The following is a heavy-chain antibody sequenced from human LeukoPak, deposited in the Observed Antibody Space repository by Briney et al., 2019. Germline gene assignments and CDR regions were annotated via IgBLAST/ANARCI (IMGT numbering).Heavy chain of an antibody. CDR3: TRDGPRRRSDDAFDI. CDR2: IRGKAYGGTT. V-gene: IGHV3-49*03. Sequence: GRSLRLSCTASGFTFGDYAMSWFRQAPGKGLEWVGFIRGKAYGGTTEYAASVKGRFTISRDDSKSIAYLQMNSLKTEDTAVYYCTRDGPRRRSDDAFDIWGQGTMVTVSS. J-gene: IGHJ3*02. D-gene: IGHD6-19*01. CDR1: GFTFGDYA.